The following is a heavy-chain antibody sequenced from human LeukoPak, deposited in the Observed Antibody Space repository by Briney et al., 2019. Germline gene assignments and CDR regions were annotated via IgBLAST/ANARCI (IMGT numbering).Heavy chain of an antibody. Sequence: GGSLRLSCAASGFTFSSYAMQWVRQAPGKGLEYVSTINSNGGSTFYTDSVKGRFTISRDNAKNSLYLQINSLRAEDTAVYYCAKDIAAAGYDAFDIWGQGTMVTVSS. CDR1: GFTFSSYA. J-gene: IGHJ3*02. CDR2: INSNGGST. V-gene: IGHV3-64*02. CDR3: AKDIAAAGYDAFDI. D-gene: IGHD6-13*01.